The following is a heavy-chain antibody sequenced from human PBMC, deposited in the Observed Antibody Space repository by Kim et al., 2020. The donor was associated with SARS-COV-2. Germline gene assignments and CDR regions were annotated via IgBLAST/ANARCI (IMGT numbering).Heavy chain of an antibody. CDR1: GFTFGDYA. D-gene: IGHD3-3*01. Sequence: GGSLRLSCAASGFTFGDYAMHWVRQAPGKGLEWVSGISWNSGSIGYADSVKGRFTISRHNAKNSLYLQMNSLRAEDTALYYCAKDMEDFWSGSSWFYPWGQRTLVTVSS. CDR2: ISWNSGSI. V-gene: IGHV3-9*01. J-gene: IGHJ5*02. CDR3: AKDMEDFWSGSSWFYP.